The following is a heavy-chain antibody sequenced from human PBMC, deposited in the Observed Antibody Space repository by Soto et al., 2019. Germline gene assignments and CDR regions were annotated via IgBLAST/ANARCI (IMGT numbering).Heavy chain of an antibody. D-gene: IGHD5-18*01. Sequence: QVQLQESGRGLVKPSQTLAVTCTVSGGSISSGDYYWSWIRQPPGKVLEWIGYIYYRGSAYYNPSHRHRVTISVDTSKNQFSLKLNSVTAADKAVYYCARVTVTKPLDYWGQGTLVTVSS. CDR1: GGSISSGDYY. J-gene: IGHJ4*02. CDR3: ARVTVTKPLDY. V-gene: IGHV4-30-4*01. CDR2: IYYRGSA.